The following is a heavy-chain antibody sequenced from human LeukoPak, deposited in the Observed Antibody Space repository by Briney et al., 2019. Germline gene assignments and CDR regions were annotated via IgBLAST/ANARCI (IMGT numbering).Heavy chain of an antibody. V-gene: IGHV1-69*06. CDR1: GGTFSSYA. CDR2: IIPIFGTA. J-gene: IGHJ6*03. D-gene: IGHD3-10*01. Sequence: GASVKVSCKASGGTFSSYAISWVRQAPGQGLEWMGGIIPIFGTANYAQKFQGRATITADKSTSTAYMELSSLRSEDTAVYYCARGSGGSGSYYRHYYYYYMDVWGKGTTVTVSS. CDR3: ARGSGGSGSYYRHYYYYYMDV.